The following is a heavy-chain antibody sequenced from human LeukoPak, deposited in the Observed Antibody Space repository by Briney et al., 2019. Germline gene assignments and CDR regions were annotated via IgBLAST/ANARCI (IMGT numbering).Heavy chain of an antibody. J-gene: IGHJ5*02. CDR3: AFMGYGGNSFHGNWFDP. V-gene: IGHV1-18*01. CDR1: GYTFTSYG. Sequence: GASVKVSCKASGYTFTSYGISWVRQAPGQGLEWMGWISAYNGNTNYAQKFQGRVTITADKSTSTAYMELSSLRSEDTAVYYCAFMGYGGNSFHGNWFDPWGQGTLVTVSS. CDR2: ISAYNGNT. D-gene: IGHD4-23*01.